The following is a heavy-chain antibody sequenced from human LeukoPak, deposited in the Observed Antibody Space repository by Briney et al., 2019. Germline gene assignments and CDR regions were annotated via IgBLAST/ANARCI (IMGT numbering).Heavy chain of an antibody. CDR3: VKDRSDILTGPGSN. J-gene: IGHJ4*02. D-gene: IGHD3-9*01. Sequence: GGSLRLSCSASGFTFSSYVMHWVRQAPGKGLEYVSAISGNGGSTYYADSVKGRFTISRDNSKNTLYLQMSSLRAEDTAVYYCVKDRSDILTGPGSNWGQGTLVTVSS. CDR2: ISGNGGST. V-gene: IGHV3-64D*06. CDR1: GFTFSSYV.